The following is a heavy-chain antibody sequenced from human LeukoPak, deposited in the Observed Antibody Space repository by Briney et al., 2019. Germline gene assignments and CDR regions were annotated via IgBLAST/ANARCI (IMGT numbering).Heavy chain of an antibody. Sequence: PSETLSLTCTVSGVSISSSSYYWGWIRQPPGKGLEWIGSIYYSGSTYYNPSLKSRVTISVDTSKNQFSLKLSSVTAADTAVYYRASGYDSSGYYYVFSISPYHDAFDIWGQGTMVTVSS. D-gene: IGHD3-22*01. CDR3: ASGYDSSGYYYVFSISPYHDAFDI. CDR1: GVSISSSSYY. CDR2: IYYSGST. V-gene: IGHV4-39*01. J-gene: IGHJ3*02.